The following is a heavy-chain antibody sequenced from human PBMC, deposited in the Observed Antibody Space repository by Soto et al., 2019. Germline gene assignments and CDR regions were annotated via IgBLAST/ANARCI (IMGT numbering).Heavy chain of an antibody. D-gene: IGHD6-19*01. CDR2: INPNGGNT. Sequence: GASVKVSCKASGYTFTSYDINWVRQATGQGLEWMGWINPNGGNTGYAQKFQGRVTMTEDTSTDTAYMELSSLRSEDTAVYYCATNLEVAGIPPDFRDDYWGQGTLVTVSS. V-gene: IGHV1-8*01. J-gene: IGHJ4*02. CDR3: ATNLEVAGIPPDFRDDY. CDR1: GYTFTSYD.